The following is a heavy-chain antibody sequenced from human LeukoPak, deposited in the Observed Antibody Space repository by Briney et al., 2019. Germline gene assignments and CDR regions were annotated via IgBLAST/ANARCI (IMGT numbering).Heavy chain of an antibody. CDR2: LSATGDIT. Sequence: GGSRRLSCAGSGFIFKNYVMTWVRQAPGKGLDWVSSLSATGDITYYADSVKGRFTISRDNAKNSLYLQMNSLRAEDTAVYYCARGYCSGGSCYFDYWGQGTLVTVSS. CDR1: GFIFKNYV. J-gene: IGHJ4*02. D-gene: IGHD2-15*01. CDR3: ARGYCSGGSCYFDY. V-gene: IGHV3-23*01.